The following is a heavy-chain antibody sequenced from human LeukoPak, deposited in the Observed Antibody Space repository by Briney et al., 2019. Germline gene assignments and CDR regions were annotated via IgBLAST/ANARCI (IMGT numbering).Heavy chain of an antibody. CDR2: LYYSGST. Sequence: SETLSLTCTVSGGSISSGSYYWGWIRQPPGKGLEWIGSLYYSGSTYYNPSLKSRVTMSVDTSKNQFSLKLKSVTAADTAVYYCAREPDRYCFSTSCPNWYDPWGQGTLVTVSS. D-gene: IGHD2-2*01. CDR3: AREPDRYCFSTSCPNWYDP. V-gene: IGHV4-39*07. J-gene: IGHJ5*02. CDR1: GGSISSGSYY.